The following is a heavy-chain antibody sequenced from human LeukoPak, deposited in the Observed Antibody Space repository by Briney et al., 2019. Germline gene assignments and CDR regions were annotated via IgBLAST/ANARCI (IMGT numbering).Heavy chain of an antibody. V-gene: IGHV4-38-2*02. CDR2: IYHSGST. J-gene: IGHJ1*01. Sequence: PSETLSLTCTVSGYSISSGYYWGWIRQPPGKGLEWIGSIYHSGSTYYNPSLKSRVTISVDTSKNQFSLKLSSVTAADTAVYYCARVLAAAGTGAEYFQHWGQGTLVTVSS. D-gene: IGHD6-13*01. CDR1: GYSISSGYY. CDR3: ARVLAAAGTGAEYFQH.